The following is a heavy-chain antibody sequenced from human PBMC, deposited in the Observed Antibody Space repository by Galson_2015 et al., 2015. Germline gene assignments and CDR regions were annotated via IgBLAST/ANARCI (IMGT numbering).Heavy chain of an antibody. CDR1: GFTFSNYA. Sequence: SLRLSCAASGFTFSNYAMSWVRQAPGMGLEWVSSLSGGGDLTYYADSARGRFTISRDNSRKTLYLQMNSLRAEDTAIYFCARLFGTGTALDSWGQGTLVIVS. D-gene: IGHD3-10*01. CDR3: ARLFGTGTALDS. V-gene: IGHV3-23*01. J-gene: IGHJ4*02. CDR2: LSGGGDLT.